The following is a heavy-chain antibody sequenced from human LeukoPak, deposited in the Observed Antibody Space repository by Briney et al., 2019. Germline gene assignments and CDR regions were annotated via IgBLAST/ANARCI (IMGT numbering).Heavy chain of an antibody. Sequence: GASVEVSCKASGGTFSSYAISWLRQAPGQGLEWMGGIIPIFGTANYAQKFQGRVTITADESTSTAYMELSSLRSEDTAVYYCARASTPGYSYGRYYFDYWGQGTLVTVSS. CDR2: IIPIFGTA. D-gene: IGHD5-18*01. J-gene: IGHJ4*02. CDR1: GGTFSSYA. CDR3: ARASTPGYSYGRYYFDY. V-gene: IGHV1-69*13.